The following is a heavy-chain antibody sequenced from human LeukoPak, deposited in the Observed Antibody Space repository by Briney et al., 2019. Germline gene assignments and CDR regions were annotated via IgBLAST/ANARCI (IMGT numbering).Heavy chain of an antibody. J-gene: IGHJ3*02. D-gene: IGHD3-3*01. Sequence: GGSLRLSCAASGFTFDDYGMSWVRQAPGKGLEWVSGINWNGGSTGYADSVKGRFTISRDNAKNSLYLQMNSLRAEDTALYYCARTRGSVYYLFAFAIWGQGTMVTVSS. CDR2: INWNGGST. V-gene: IGHV3-20*04. CDR3: ARTRGSVYYLFAFAI. CDR1: GFTFDDYG.